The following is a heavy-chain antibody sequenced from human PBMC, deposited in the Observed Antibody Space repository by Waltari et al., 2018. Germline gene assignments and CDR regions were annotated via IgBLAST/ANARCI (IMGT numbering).Heavy chain of an antibody. CDR1: GFTFVDYA. V-gene: IGHV3-49*04. CDR2: IRSKPYGGTT. Sequence: EVQLVESGGGLVQPGRSLRLSCIPSGFTFVDYALSWVRQAPGKGLEWVGFIRSKPYGGTTEYAASVKGRFTISRDDSESIAYLQMNSLKTEDTAVYYCTRVNGYSRILDYWGQGTLVTVSS. D-gene: IGHD4-4*01. CDR3: TRVNGYSRILDY. J-gene: IGHJ4*02.